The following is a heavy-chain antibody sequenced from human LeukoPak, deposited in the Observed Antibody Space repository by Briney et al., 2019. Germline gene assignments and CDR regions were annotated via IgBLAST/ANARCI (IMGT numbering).Heavy chain of an antibody. Sequence: SETLSLTCAVYGGSFSGYYWSWIRQPPGKGREWIGEINHSGSTNYNPSLKSRVTISVDTSKNQFSLKLSSVTAADTAVYYCAILPMRYYYYMEVWGKGTTVTVSS. CDR3: AILPMRYYYYMEV. V-gene: IGHV4-34*01. CDR1: GGSFSGYY. CDR2: INHSGST. J-gene: IGHJ6*03.